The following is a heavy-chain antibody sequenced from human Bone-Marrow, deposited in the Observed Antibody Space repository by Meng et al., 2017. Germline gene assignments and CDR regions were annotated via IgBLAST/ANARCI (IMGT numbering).Heavy chain of an antibody. Sequence: QVQLVESGGGVVQPVSSLRLSCTASGFTFNKYGIHWVRQTPGKGLEWVAVISYDGNDKYYTDSVKGRFTISRDNSKNTLDLQMNSLRNEDTAVYYCAGVLRFRNWFDPWGQGTLVTVSS. CDR3: AGVLRFRNWFDP. V-gene: IGHV3-30*03. J-gene: IGHJ5*02. D-gene: IGHD4-17*01. CDR2: ISYDGNDK. CDR1: GFTFNKYG.